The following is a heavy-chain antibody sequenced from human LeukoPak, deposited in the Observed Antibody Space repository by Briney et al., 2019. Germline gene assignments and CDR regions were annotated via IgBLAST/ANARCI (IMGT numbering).Heavy chain of an antibody. J-gene: IGHJ3*02. CDR1: GGSISSYY. CDR3: ARDCSGGSCYLSDAFDI. Sequence: PSETLSLTCTVSGGSISSYYWSWMRQPAGKGLEWMGRIYTSGSTNYNPSLKSRVTITVDKSKTQFSLKLSSVTAAATAVYYCARDCSGGSCYLSDAFDIWGKGTMVTVSS. D-gene: IGHD2-15*01. CDR2: IYTSGST. V-gene: IGHV4-4*07.